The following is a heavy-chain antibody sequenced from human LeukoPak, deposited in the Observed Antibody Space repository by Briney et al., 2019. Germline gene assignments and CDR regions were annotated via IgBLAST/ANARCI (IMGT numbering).Heavy chain of an antibody. CDR2: INTDGSST. J-gene: IGHJ4*02. Sequence: GGSLRLSCAASGFTFSSYWMHWVRQAPGKGLVRVSRINTDGSSTSYADSVKGRFTISRDNAKNTLYLQMNSLRAEDTAVYYCARGGETISPDYWGQGTLVTVSS. CDR1: GFTFSSYW. CDR3: ARGGETISPDY. V-gene: IGHV3-74*01. D-gene: IGHD3-10*01.